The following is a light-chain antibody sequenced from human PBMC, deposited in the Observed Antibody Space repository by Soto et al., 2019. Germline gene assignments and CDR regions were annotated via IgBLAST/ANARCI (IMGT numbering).Light chain of an antibody. Sequence: QSVLTQPPSVSGAPGQRVPISCTGTSSNIGAGYEVHWYHQLPGTAPKFLVSGNDNRPSGVPDRLSASKSGTSGSLAITDLQAEDEGHYYCQSYDRGLTAYVFGTGTKLTVL. J-gene: IGLJ1*01. CDR1: SSNIGAGYE. CDR3: QSYDRGLTAYV. V-gene: IGLV1-40*01. CDR2: GND.